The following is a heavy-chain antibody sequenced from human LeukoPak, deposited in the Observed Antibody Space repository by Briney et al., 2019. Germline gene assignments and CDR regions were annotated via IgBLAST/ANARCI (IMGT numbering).Heavy chain of an antibody. J-gene: IGHJ4*02. CDR2: IYPGDSDT. V-gene: IGHV5-51*01. CDR3: ARRKGCSSTSCPPDY. D-gene: IGHD2-2*01. Sequence: GESLKISCKGSGYSFTTFWIGWVRQTPGKGLEWMGIIYPGDSDTRYSPSFQGQVTISADKSITTAYLQWSSLKASDTAMYFCARRKGCSSTSCPPDYWGQGTMVTVSS. CDR1: GYSFTTFW.